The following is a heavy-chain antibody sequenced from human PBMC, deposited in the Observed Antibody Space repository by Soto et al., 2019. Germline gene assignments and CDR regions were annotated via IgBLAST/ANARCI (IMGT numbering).Heavy chain of an antibody. Sequence: PGGSLRLSCAASGFTFRDHAMHWVRQAPGKGREWLAIIWNDGSNKFYAGSVQGRFTISRDNSKNTVYLQMNTLSAEDTAVYYCARALSPDVDIYDMDVWGPGTMHTVS. CDR1: GFTFRDHA. D-gene: IGHD5-12*01. CDR2: IWNDGSNK. CDR3: ARALSPDVDIYDMDV. V-gene: IGHV3-33*01. J-gene: IGHJ6*02.